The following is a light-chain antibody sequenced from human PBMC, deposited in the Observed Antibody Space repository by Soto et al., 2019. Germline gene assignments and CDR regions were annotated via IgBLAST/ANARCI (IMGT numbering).Light chain of an antibody. Sequence: DIQMTQSPSSVSASVGEGVTITCRARRAISSWLAWYQQKPGKAPKLLIYDASSLQSGVPSRFSGSGSGTDFTLTISILQPEDFATYYCQQANSFPITFGQGTRLEIK. V-gene: IGKV1D-12*01. J-gene: IGKJ5*01. CDR2: DAS. CDR3: QQANSFPIT. CDR1: RAISSW.